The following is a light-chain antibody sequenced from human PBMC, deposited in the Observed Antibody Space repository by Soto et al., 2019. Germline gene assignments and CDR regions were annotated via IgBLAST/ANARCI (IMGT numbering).Light chain of an antibody. Sequence: DIVMTQSPLPLPVIPGEPASISCRSSQSLLHTDGYNYLDWYLQRPGQSPQLLIYLGSNRASGVPDRFSGSGSGTDFTLEISRVEAEDVGVYYCMQALQMRAFGQGTKVEIK. V-gene: IGKV2-28*01. CDR3: MQALQMRA. CDR2: LGS. CDR1: QSLLHTDGYNY. J-gene: IGKJ1*01.